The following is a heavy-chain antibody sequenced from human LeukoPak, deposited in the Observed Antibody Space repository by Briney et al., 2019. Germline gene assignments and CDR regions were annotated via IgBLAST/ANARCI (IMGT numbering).Heavy chain of an antibody. V-gene: IGHV3-23*01. CDR2: ISGSGGST. D-gene: IGHD3-9*01. J-gene: IGHJ4*02. Sequence: GGCLRLSCAASGFTFSTYAMSWVRQAAGKWLEWVLLISGSGGSTYYADSVKGRFTISRDNGKNTLSLQMNCLRAQETALYYCAKERLTAPTFASWGRGTLVTVSS. CDR1: GFTFSTYA. CDR3: AKERLTAPTFAS.